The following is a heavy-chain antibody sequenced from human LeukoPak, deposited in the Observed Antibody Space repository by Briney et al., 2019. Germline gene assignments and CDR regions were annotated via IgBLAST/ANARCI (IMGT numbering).Heavy chain of an antibody. D-gene: IGHD6-6*01. V-gene: IGHV1-18*01. CDR2: ISAYNGNT. CDR3: ARDHTAARPNWFDP. J-gene: IGHJ5*02. Sequence: ASVKVSCKASGYTFSTYGISWVRQAPGQGLEWMGWISAYNGNTNHPQKFQDRVTMTTDTSTSTAYMELRSPRSDDTAVYYCARDHTAARPNWFDPWGQGTLVTVSS. CDR1: GYTFSTYG.